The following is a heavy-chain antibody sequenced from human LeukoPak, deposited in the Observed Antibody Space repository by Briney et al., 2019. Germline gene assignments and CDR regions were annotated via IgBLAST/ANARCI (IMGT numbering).Heavy chain of an antibody. Sequence: ASVKVSCKASGYTFNNYAMNWVRQAPGQGLEWVGWINAKTGQINLARKLQGRVTMTTDTSTRTAYMELRSLRSDDTAVYFCARDIAYDVDYWGPGTLVTVSS. CDR3: ARDIAYDVDY. V-gene: IGHV1-18*01. J-gene: IGHJ4*02. CDR2: INAKTGQI. CDR1: GYTFNNYA. D-gene: IGHD3-16*01.